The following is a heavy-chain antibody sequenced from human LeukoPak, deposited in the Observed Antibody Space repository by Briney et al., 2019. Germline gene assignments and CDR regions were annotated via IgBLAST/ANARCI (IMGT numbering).Heavy chain of an antibody. Sequence: GGSLRLSCAASGFTFSSYSMNWVRQAPGKGLGWVSYIGSSSSTIYYADSVKGRFTISRDNAKNSLYLQMNSLRAEDTAVYYCAREVGYSNYMDVWGKGTTVTVS. J-gene: IGHJ6*03. D-gene: IGHD4-11*01. CDR3: AREVGYSNYMDV. CDR1: GFTFSSYS. V-gene: IGHV3-48*01. CDR2: IGSSSSTI.